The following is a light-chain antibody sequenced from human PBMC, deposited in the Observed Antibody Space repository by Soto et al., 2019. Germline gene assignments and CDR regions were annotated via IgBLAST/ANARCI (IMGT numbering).Light chain of an antibody. Sequence: QSVLTQPASVSGSPGQSLSISCTGDSSDVGRYDLVSWYQQHPGKAPKLIIYEVRKRPSGVSDRFSGSRSGNTASLTISGLQAEDEADYYCCSYAGSDYVFGTGTKLTVL. J-gene: IGLJ1*01. CDR1: SSDVGRYDL. V-gene: IGLV2-23*02. CDR3: CSYAGSDYV. CDR2: EVR.